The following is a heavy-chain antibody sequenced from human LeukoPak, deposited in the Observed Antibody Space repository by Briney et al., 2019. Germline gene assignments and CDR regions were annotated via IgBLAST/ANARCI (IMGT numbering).Heavy chain of an antibody. CDR2: INSDGSSR. J-gene: IGHJ6*02. CDR1: GFTFSTHW. CDR3: ARAPYYASGTYYYFYYAMDV. D-gene: IGHD3-10*01. V-gene: IGHV3-74*01. Sequence: GGSLRLSCAASGFTFSTHWMHWVRQAPGKGLVWVSRINSDGSSRNYADSVKGRFTISRDNAKNTLNLQMNSLRAEDTAVYYCARAPYYASGTYYYFYYAMDVWGQGTTVTVSS.